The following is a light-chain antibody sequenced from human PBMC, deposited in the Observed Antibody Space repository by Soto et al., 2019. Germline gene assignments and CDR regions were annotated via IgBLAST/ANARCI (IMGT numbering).Light chain of an antibody. CDR2: GAS. Sequence: EIVLTQSPGTLSLSPGERATLSCRASQSVSTDFLAWYQQKPDQAPRLLIYGASNRATGIPDRFSGSGSGTDFTLTISRLEPEDFATYYCQQYNGTFGQGTKVDIK. CDR3: QQYNGT. CDR1: QSVSTDF. J-gene: IGKJ1*01. V-gene: IGKV3-20*01.